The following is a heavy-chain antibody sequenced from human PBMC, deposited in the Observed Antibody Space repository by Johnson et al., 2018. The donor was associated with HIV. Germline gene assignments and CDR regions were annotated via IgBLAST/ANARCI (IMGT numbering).Heavy chain of an antibody. J-gene: IGHJ3*02. CDR1: GFTFSSYA. CDR3: AKDRITYYYDSSGYNAFDI. V-gene: IGHV3-23*04. D-gene: IGHD3-22*01. Sequence: EVQLVESGGGLVQPGGSLRLSCAASGFTFSSYAMSWVRQAPGKGLEWVSAISGSGGSTYYADSVKGRFTISRDNSKNTLYLQMNSLRAEDTAVYYCAKDRITYYYDSSGYNAFDIWGQGTMVTVSS. CDR2: ISGSGGST.